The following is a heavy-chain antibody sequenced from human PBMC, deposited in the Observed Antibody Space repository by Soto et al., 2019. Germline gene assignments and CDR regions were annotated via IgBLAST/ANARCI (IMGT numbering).Heavy chain of an antibody. D-gene: IGHD5-12*01. Sequence: SETLSLTCTISGGSISSYYWSWIRQTPGKGLEWIGYVYFSGSTNYNPSLKSRVLISIDTSRNQFSLKLNSVTAADTAVYYCTRDLHIGNRGYGKSNVWGQGTTVTVSS. CDR3: TRDLHIGNRGYGKSNV. J-gene: IGHJ6*02. CDR2: VYFSGST. V-gene: IGHV4-59*01. CDR1: GGSISSYY.